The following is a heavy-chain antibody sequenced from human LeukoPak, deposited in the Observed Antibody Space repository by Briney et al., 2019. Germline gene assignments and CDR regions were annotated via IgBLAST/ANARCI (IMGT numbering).Heavy chain of an antibody. CDR1: GFSLSTSGMC. CDR3: ARIRSYGYRGAD. J-gene: IGHJ4*02. Sequence: SGPTLVKPTQTLTLTCTFSGFSLSTSGMCVSWIRQPPGKALEWLARIDWDDDKYYSTSLKTRLTISKDTSKNQVVLTMTNMDPMDTATYYCARIRSYGYRGADWGQGTLVTVSS. D-gene: IGHD5-18*01. V-gene: IGHV2-70*11. CDR2: IDWDDDK.